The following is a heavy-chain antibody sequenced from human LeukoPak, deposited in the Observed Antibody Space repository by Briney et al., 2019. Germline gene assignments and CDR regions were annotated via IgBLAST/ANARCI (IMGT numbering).Heavy chain of an antibody. D-gene: IGHD3-10*01. Sequence: GGSLGLSCAASGFTFNNYAMSWVRQAPGKGLEWVSAISGRGGSTYYADSVKGRFTISRDNSKNTLYLQINSLRAEDTAVYYCAKETASDFGGAVDYWGQGTLVTVSS. V-gene: IGHV3-23*01. CDR1: GFTFNNYA. J-gene: IGHJ4*02. CDR3: AKETASDFGGAVDY. CDR2: ISGRGGST.